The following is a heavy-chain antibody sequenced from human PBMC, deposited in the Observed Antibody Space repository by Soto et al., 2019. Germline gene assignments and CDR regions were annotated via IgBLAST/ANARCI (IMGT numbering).Heavy chain of an antibody. V-gene: IGHV3-30-3*01. Sequence: QPGGSLRLSCAASGFTFSSYAMHWVRQAPGKGLEWVAVISYDGSNKYYADSVKGRFTISRDNSKNTLYLQMNSLRAEDTAVYYCARDRGGQQWPGSYYYYGMDVWGQGTTVTVSS. CDR3: ARDRGGQQWPGSYYYYGMDV. CDR2: ISYDGSNK. J-gene: IGHJ6*02. D-gene: IGHD6-19*01. CDR1: GFTFSSYA.